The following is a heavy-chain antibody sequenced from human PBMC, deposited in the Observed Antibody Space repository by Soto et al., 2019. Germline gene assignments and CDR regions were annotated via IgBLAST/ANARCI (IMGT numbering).Heavy chain of an antibody. V-gene: IGHV4-34*01. CDR2: INHSGST. J-gene: IGHJ5*02. CDR3: ARGRVLLWFGANWFDP. Sequence: QVQLQQWGAGLLKPSETLSLTCAVYGGSFRGYYWSWIRQPPGKGLEWIGEINHSGSTNYNPSLKRRVTISVDTSKNQFSLKLSSVTAADTAVYYCARGRVLLWFGANWFDPWGQGTLVTVSS. CDR1: GGSFRGYY. D-gene: IGHD3-10*01.